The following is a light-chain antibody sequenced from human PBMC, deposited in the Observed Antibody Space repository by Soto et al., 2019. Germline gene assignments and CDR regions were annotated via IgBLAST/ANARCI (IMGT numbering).Light chain of an antibody. CDR1: ESVITY. CDR3: QQLNSYLIT. CDR2: AAS. Sequence: DIQMTQSPSSLSASVGDIVKITSRASESVITYLNWYRQKPGKAPKLLIYAASTLQSGVPSRFSGSGSGTEFTLTISSLQPEDFATYYCQQLNSYLITFGQGTRLEIK. J-gene: IGKJ5*01. V-gene: IGKV1-9*01.